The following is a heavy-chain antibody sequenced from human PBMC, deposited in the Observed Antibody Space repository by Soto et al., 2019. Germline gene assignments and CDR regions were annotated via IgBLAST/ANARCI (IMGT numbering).Heavy chain of an antibody. D-gene: IGHD6-19*01. V-gene: IGHV3-23*01. CDR3: AKAGASGSFLYYYYGMDV. Sequence: GGSLRLSCAASGFTFSSYAMSWVRQAPGKGLEWVSAISGSGGSTYYADSVKGRFTISRDNSKNTLYLQMNSLRAEDTAVYYCAKAGASGSFLYYYYGMDVWGQGTTVTV. CDR1: GFTFSSYA. J-gene: IGHJ6*02. CDR2: ISGSGGST.